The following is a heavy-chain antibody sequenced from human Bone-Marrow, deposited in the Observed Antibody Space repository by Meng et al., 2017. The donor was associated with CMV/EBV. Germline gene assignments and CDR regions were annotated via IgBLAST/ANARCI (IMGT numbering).Heavy chain of an antibody. J-gene: IGHJ1*01. CDR3: ARAVGGCSSTSCYTPYFQH. CDR1: GFTFSSYD. D-gene: IGHD2-2*02. Sequence: GESLKISCAACGFTFSSYDMHWVRQATGKGLEWVSAIGTAGDTYYPGSVKGQFTISRENAKNSLYLQMNSLRAGDTAVYYCARAVGGCSSTSCYTPYFQHWGQGTLVTVSS. CDR2: IGTAGDT. V-gene: IGHV3-13*03.